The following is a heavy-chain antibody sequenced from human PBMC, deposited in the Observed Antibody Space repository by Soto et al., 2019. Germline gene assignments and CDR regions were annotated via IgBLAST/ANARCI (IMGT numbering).Heavy chain of an antibody. V-gene: IGHV2-5*02. Sequence: QITLKESGPTLVKPTQTLTLTCTFSGFSLNTFGVGVGWIRQPPGKALECLGVVYWDDDKRYSPSLKTRLSITKDSSKNQTVLTITNMDPMDTATYYCARRLNLEASDSWGQGTMVAVSS. CDR3: ARRLNLEASDS. CDR1: GFSLNTFGVG. CDR2: VYWDDDK. J-gene: IGHJ3*01.